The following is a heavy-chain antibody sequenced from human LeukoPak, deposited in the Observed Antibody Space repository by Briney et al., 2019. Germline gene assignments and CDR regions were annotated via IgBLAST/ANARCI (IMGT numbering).Heavy chain of an antibody. Sequence: GESLKISCKGSGYSFTSYWIGWVRQMPGKGLEWMGIIYPGDSDTRYSPSFQGQVTISADKSISTAYLQWSSLKASDTAMYYCARGSIAAAPESAFDIWGQGTMVTVSS. CDR1: GYSFTSYW. CDR2: IYPGDSDT. V-gene: IGHV5-51*01. J-gene: IGHJ3*02. CDR3: ARGSIAAAPESAFDI. D-gene: IGHD6-13*01.